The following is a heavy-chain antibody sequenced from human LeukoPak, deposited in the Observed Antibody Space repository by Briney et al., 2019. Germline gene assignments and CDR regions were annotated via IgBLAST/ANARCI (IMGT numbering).Heavy chain of an antibody. D-gene: IGHD2-2*01. Sequence: PGGSLRLSCSASGFTFSSYAMSWVRQAPGKGLGWVSGIGGSGGSAYYADSVKGRFTISRDNSKNTLYQQMNSLRAEDTAVYYCAKDGRSTTPGYWGQGTLVTVSS. CDR3: AKDGRSTTPGY. J-gene: IGHJ4*01. CDR1: GFTFSSYA. V-gene: IGHV3-23*01. CDR2: IGGSGGSA.